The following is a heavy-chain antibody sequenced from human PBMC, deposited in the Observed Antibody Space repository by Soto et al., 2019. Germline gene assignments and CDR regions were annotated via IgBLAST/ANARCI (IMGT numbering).Heavy chain of an antibody. V-gene: IGHV3-30-3*01. J-gene: IGHJ2*01. D-gene: IGHD4-4*01. CDR3: ARPLWRDDYNWGYFDL. CDR2: DGSNK. CDR1: GFTFSSY. Sequence: QVQLVESGGGVVQPGRSLRLSCAASGFTFSSYDDGSNKYYADSVKGRFTISRDNSKNTLYLQMNSLRAEDTAVYYCARPLWRDDYNWGYFDLWGRGTLVTVSS.